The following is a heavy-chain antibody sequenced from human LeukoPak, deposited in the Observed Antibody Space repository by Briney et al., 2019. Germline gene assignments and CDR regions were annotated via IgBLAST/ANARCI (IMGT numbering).Heavy chain of an antibody. CDR2: IRGSGDT. D-gene: IGHD3-10*01. CDR3: ARDRAATQDWFEFDP. Sequence: PGGSLRLSCAVSGFPASDYYMSWVRQAPGKGLEWVALIRGSGDTFYGDSVKGRFTISRDDSKHTVYLRMKSLRVEDTAVYFCARDRAATQDWFEFDPWGQGTLVTVSS. CDR1: GFPASDYY. J-gene: IGHJ5*02. V-gene: IGHV3-66*03.